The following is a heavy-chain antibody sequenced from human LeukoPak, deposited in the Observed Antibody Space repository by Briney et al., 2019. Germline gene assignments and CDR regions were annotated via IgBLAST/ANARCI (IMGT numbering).Heavy chain of an antibody. D-gene: IGHD1-26*01. CDR1: GFTFSSYG. CDR3: VSERVVGAFDY. J-gene: IGHJ4*02. V-gene: IGHV3-33*01. Sequence: GRSLRLSCVASGFTFSSYGMHWVRQAPGKGLEWVAVIWFDGSDKYYADSVKGRFTISRDNSKNTLYLQMNSLRAEDTAVYYCVSERVVGAFDYWGQGTLVTVSS. CDR2: IWFDGSDK.